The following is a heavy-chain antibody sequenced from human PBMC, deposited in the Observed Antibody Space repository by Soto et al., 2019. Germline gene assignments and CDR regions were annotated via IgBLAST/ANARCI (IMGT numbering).Heavy chain of an antibody. D-gene: IGHD3-16*01. J-gene: IGHJ3*02. CDR3: ARGERGDAFDI. Sequence: EVQLVESGGGLVKPGGSLRLSCAASGFTFSSYSMNWVRQAPGKGLVWASSISRSSSYIYYADSVKGRLTISRDNANDSLYLQMNSLRAEDTAVYYCARGERGDAFDIWGQGTMVTVSS. V-gene: IGHV3-21*01. CDR1: GFTFSSYS. CDR2: ISRSSSYI.